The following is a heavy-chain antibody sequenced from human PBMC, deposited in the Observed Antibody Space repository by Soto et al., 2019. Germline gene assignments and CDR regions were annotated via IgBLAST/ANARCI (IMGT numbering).Heavy chain of an antibody. CDR1: GFTFSSYE. CDR3: SRVKYSDDVRSNDY. D-gene: IGHD3-10*02. CDR2: ISSSSSAI. J-gene: IGHJ4*02. Sequence: EVQLVESGGGLAQPGGSLRLSCAASGFTFSSYEMSWVRQAPGKGREWVSYISSSSSAIYYEASVKGRFTISRDNDKNSLYLQMSTLRAEDTAVYYCSRVKYSDDVRSNDYLGQGTLVTVSS. V-gene: IGHV3-48*03.